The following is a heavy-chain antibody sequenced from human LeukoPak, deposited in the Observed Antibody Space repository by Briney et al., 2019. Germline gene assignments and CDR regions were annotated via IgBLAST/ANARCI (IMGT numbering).Heavy chain of an antibody. D-gene: IGHD5-18*01. CDR3: ARVDTAVVGYYYGMDV. CDR2: IYSGGST. J-gene: IGHJ6*02. CDR1: GLTVSSNY. Sequence: GGSLTLSCAASGLTVSSNYMSWVRQAPGKGLEWVSVIYSGGSTYYADSVKGRFTISRDNSKNTLYLQMDTLRAEDTAVYYCARVDTAVVGYYYGMDVWGQGTTVTVSS. V-gene: IGHV3-53*01.